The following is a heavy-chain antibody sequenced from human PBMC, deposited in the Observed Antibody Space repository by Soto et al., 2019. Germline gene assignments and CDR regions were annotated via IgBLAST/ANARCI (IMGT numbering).Heavy chain of an antibody. V-gene: IGHV1-69*02. Sequence: QVQLVQSGAEVKKPGSSVKVSCKASGGTFSSYTISWVRQAPGQGLEWMGRIIPILGIANYAQKFQGRVTITADKSTSTAYMEVSSLRYEDTAVYYCARGGHIAVAGLDYWGQGTLVTVSS. D-gene: IGHD6-19*01. CDR1: GGTFSSYT. CDR2: IIPILGIA. J-gene: IGHJ4*02. CDR3: ARGGHIAVAGLDY.